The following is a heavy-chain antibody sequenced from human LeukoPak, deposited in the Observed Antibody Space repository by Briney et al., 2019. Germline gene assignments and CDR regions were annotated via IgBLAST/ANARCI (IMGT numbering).Heavy chain of an antibody. CDR1: GFTLSSYS. CDR3: ARHGNYYGSESYY. V-gene: IGHV3-21*01. Sequence: GGTLRLSCAASGFTLSSYSMNWVRQAPGKGLEWVSSISSSSIYIYYADSVQGRFTISRDNAKNSLYLQMNSLRAEDTAVYYCARHGNYYGSESYYWGQGTLVTVSS. J-gene: IGHJ4*02. CDR2: ISSSSIYI. D-gene: IGHD3-10*01.